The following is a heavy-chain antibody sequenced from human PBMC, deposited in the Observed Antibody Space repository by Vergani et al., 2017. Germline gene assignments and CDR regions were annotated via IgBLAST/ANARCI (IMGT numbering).Heavy chain of an antibody. D-gene: IGHD2-21*01. J-gene: IGHJ3*02. CDR1: GGSLDIQSQT. CDR3: VRVLNTSYILGAFDI. V-gene: IGHV4-61*02. CDR2: IDVKGNS. Sequence: QAQLQESGPRLVKASQTLSLICSFSGGSLDIQSQTLGWIRQRAGEGLEWIGLIDVKGNSNFSPSLESRVNMSADASRGRFSLDLRSVTTSDTAVYYCVRVLNTSYILGAFDIWGQGIKVTVSS.